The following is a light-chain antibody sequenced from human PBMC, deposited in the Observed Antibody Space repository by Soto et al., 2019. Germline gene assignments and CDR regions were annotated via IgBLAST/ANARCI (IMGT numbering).Light chain of an antibody. Sequence: DAVLTQSPLSLPVTPGQPASISCRSSQSLEYSDGKTYLNWYQQRPGQSPRRLVYKVSNRDLGVPDRFSGSGSGTAFTLEISRVEAEDVGVYYCLQRSYWPWTFGQGTKVEIK. J-gene: IGKJ1*01. CDR3: LQRSYWPWT. CDR1: QSLEYSDGKTY. V-gene: IGKV2-30*01. CDR2: KVS.